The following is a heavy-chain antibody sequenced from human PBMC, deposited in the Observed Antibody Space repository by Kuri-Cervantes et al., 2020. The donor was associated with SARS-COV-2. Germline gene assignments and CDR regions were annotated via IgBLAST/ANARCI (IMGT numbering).Heavy chain of an antibody. J-gene: IGHJ4*02. D-gene: IGHD2-8*01. CDR1: GFTFSSYS. CDR3: AKDRFGVHDF. Sequence: GESLKISCAASGFTFSSYSMNWVRQAPGKGLEWASYISSSSSTIYYADSVKGRFTISRDNSQNTLYLQVKSLKSEDTAMYYCAKDRFGVHDFWGQGTLVTVSS. V-gene: IGHV3-48*04. CDR2: ISSSSSTI.